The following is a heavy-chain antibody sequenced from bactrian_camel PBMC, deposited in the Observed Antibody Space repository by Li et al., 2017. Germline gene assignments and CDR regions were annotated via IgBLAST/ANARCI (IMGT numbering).Heavy chain of an antibody. J-gene: IGHJ4*01. CDR1: GFTFSTYD. D-gene: IGHD1*01. Sequence: VQLVESGGGLVQPGGSLRLSCAASGFTFSTYDMSWVRQAPGKGLEWVSAISGGVSTYYADSVRDRFTISRDNAKNTVYLLMNSLKPEDTAVYYCVKPNPDARGGFDHWGQGTQVTVS. CDR3: VKPNPDARGGFDH. V-gene: IGHV3S40*01. CDR2: ISGGVST.